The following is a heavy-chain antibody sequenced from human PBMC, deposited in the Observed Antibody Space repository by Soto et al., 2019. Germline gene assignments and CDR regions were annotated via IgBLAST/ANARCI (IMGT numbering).Heavy chain of an antibody. D-gene: IGHD5-18*01. V-gene: IGHV4-59*01. J-gene: IGHJ5*02. CDR2: IYYSGST. Sequence: PSEPLSLTCTVSGGSISSYYWSWIRQPPGKGLEWIGYIYYSGSTNYNPSLKSRVTISVDTSKNQFSLKLSSVTAADTAVYYCARVTTEDQDSIGYQQFQPWGQGKLV. CDR3: ARVTTEDQDSIGYQQFQP. CDR1: GGSISSYY.